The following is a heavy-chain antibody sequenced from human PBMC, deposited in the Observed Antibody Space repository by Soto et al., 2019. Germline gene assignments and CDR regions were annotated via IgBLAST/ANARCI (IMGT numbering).Heavy chain of an antibody. V-gene: IGHV3-23*01. CDR2: ISGSGGST. J-gene: IGHJ3*02. CDR3: AKGGSTGWYDAFDI. CDR1: GFTFSSYV. D-gene: IGHD6-19*01. Sequence: EVQLLESGGGLVQPGGSLRLSCAASGFTFSSYVMNWVRQAPGKGLEWVSTISGSGGSTYYADSVEGRFTFSRHNAKNTLHLLMNSLRAEHTAVYYCAKGGSTGWYDAFDIWGPGTMVTVSS.